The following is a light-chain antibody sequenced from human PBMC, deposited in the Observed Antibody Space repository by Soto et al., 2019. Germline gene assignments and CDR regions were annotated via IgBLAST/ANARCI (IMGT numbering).Light chain of an antibody. CDR1: SRDDCGYNF. CDR2: EVN. J-gene: IGLJ2*01. V-gene: IGLV2-14*01. Sequence: QSALTQPASVSGSPGQSITISCTGTSRDDCGYNFVSWYQQHPGKAPKLMIFEVNNRPSGVATRFSGSKSGNTASRTISGLQAEYEAEYYCREWTSSSTQVLGGGTKLTVL. CDR3: REWTSSSTQV.